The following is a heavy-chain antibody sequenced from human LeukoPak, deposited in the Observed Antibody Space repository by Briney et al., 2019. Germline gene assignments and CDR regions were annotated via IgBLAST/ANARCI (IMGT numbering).Heavy chain of an antibody. CDR2: INWNGGST. D-gene: IGHD7-27*01. V-gene: IGHV3-20*04. CDR1: GFTFSSYA. CDR3: ARKSGDRGAFDI. J-gene: IGHJ3*02. Sequence: PGGSLRLSCAASGFTFSSYAMSWVRQAPGKGLEWVSGINWNGGSTGYADSVKGRFTISRDNAKNSLYLQMNSLRAEDTALYYCARKSGDRGAFDIWGQGTMVTVSS.